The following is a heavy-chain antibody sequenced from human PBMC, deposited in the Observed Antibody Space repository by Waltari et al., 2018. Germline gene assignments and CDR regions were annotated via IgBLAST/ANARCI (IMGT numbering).Heavy chain of an antibody. CDR1: GGSISSYY. CDR2: IYYSGST. CDR3: ARAGMVRGVIEWSDY. V-gene: IGHV4-59*01. J-gene: IGHJ4*02. Sequence: QVQLQESGPGLVKPSETLSLTCTVSGGSISSYYWSWIRQPPGKGLEGIGYIYYSGSTNYRPALKSRVTISVDTSKNRFALKLSSVTAADTAVYYCARAGMVRGVIEWSDYWGQGTLATVSS. D-gene: IGHD3-10*01.